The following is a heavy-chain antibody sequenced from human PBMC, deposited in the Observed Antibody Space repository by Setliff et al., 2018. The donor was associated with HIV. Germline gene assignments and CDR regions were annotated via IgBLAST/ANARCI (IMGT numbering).Heavy chain of an antibody. CDR2: IYYSGST. CDR3: ARWGENSGRPDWRAFDI. CDR1: GGSISSDY. V-gene: IGHV4-59*01. J-gene: IGHJ3*02. Sequence: SETLSLTCTVSGGSISSDYWSWIRQPPGKGLEWIGYIYYSGSTNYNPSLKSRVTISVATSKNQFSLKLSSVSTADTAVYYCARWGENSGRPDWRAFDIWGQGTMVTVSS. D-gene: IGHD1-26*01.